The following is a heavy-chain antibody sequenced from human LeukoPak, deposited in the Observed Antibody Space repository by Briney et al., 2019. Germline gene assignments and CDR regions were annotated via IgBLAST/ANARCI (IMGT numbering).Heavy chain of an antibody. Sequence: GGSLRLSCAASGFTFSDYYMSWIRQAPGKGLEWVSYISSSSSYTNYADSVKGRFTISRDNAKNSLYLQMNSLRAEDTAVYYCASQAAADALDVWGKGTTVTVSS. J-gene: IGHJ6*04. CDR1: GFTFSDYY. V-gene: IGHV3-11*06. D-gene: IGHD6-13*01. CDR2: ISSSSSYT. CDR3: ASQAAADALDV.